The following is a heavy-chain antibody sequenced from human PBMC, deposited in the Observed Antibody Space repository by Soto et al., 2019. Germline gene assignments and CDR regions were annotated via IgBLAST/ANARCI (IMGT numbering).Heavy chain of an antibody. D-gene: IGHD2-21*01. CDR3: VRDNDWTYDS. CDR2: SRNRVNNFST. V-gene: IGHV3-72*01. CDR1: EFSLSDQY. Sequence: GGSLRLSCTVSAVSEFSLSDQYMDWVRQAPGKGLEWVGRSRNRVNNFSTAYAASVQGRFTISRDESKNTVSLQMNGLKTEDTAVYYCVRDNDWTYDSWGQGTLVTVSS. J-gene: IGHJ5*01.